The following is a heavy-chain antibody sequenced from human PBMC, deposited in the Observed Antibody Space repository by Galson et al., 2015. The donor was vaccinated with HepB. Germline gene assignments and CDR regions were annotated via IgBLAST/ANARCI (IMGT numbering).Heavy chain of an antibody. Sequence: SLRLSCAAFGFTFKTYGMHWVRQAPGKGLEWVAIIYYDGSNKYYADSVKGRFTISRDNSKNTVYLQMNSLRAEDTAVYYCTGYRGGPQEFNSFDIWGQGTMVTVPS. CDR2: IYYDGSNK. CDR1: GFTFKTYG. J-gene: IGHJ3*02. V-gene: IGHV3-33*01. D-gene: IGHD3-16*01. CDR3: TGYRGGPQEFNSFDI.